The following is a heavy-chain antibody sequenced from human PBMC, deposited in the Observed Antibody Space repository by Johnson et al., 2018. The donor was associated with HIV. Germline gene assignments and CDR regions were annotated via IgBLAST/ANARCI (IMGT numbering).Heavy chain of an antibody. V-gene: IGHV3-30*02. CDR3: AKGPQGIATPDAFDI. CDR1: GFTFDDYG. D-gene: IGHD2-21*01. Sequence: QVQLVESGGGVVRPGGSLRLSCAASGFTFDDYGMHWVRQAPGKGLEWVAVIWYDGSDKYYADSVKGRFTISRDNSKNTLYLQMNSLRAEDTAVYYCAKGPQGIATPDAFDIWGQGTMVTVSS. J-gene: IGHJ3*02. CDR2: IWYDGSDK.